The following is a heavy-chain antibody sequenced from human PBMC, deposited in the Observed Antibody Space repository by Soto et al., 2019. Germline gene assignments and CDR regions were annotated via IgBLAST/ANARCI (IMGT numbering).Heavy chain of an antibody. CDR3: ARGREDDYVWGSYRSYYYYYGMDV. CDR1: GGSISSGDYY. V-gene: IGHV4-30-4*01. J-gene: IGHJ6*02. CDR2: IYYSGST. D-gene: IGHD3-16*02. Sequence: SETLSLTCTVSGGSISSGDYYWSWIRQPPGKGLEWIGYIYYSGSTYYNPSLKSRVTISVDTSKNQFSLKLGSVTAADTAVYYCARGREDDYVWGSYRSYYYYYGMDVWGQGTTVTVSS.